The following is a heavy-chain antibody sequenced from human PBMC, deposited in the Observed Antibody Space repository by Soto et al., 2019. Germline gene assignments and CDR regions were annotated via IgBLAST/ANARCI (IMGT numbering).Heavy chain of an antibody. J-gene: IGHJ6*03. D-gene: IGHD2-8*01. Sequence: ASVKVSCKASGYTFTSYDINWVRQATGQGLEWMGWMNPNSGNTGYAQKFQGRVTMTRNTSISTAYMELSSLRSEDTAVYYCARISGCTNGACYLWAKDYYMDVWGKGTTVTVSS. CDR1: GYTFTSYD. CDR2: MNPNSGNT. V-gene: IGHV1-8*01. CDR3: ARISGCTNGACYLWAKDYYMDV.